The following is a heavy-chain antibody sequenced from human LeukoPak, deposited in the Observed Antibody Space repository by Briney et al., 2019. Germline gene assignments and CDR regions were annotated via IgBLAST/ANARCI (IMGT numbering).Heavy chain of an antibody. Sequence: ASVKVSCKASGYTFTSYDINWVRQATGQGLEWMGWMNPNSGNTGYAQKFQGRVTMTRNTSISTAYMELRSLRSDDTAVYYCARGYSYGENQFDYWGQGTLVTVSS. CDR3: ARGYSYGENQFDY. CDR1: GYTFTSYD. CDR2: MNPNSGNT. V-gene: IGHV1-8*01. J-gene: IGHJ4*02. D-gene: IGHD5-18*01.